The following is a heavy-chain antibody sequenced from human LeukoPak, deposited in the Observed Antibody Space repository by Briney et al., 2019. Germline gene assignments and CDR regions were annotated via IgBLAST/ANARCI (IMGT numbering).Heavy chain of an antibody. V-gene: IGHV3-21*01. D-gene: IGHD2-15*01. CDR2: ISSSSSYI. J-gene: IGHJ6*02. CDR3: ARGGYCSGGSCYLINYYYYGMDV. CDR1: GFTFSSYS. Sequence: GGSLRLSCAASGFTFSSYSMNWVRQAPGKGLEWVSSISSSSSYIYYADSVKGRFTISRDNAKNSLYLQRNSLRAEDTAVYYCARGGYCSGGSCYLINYYYYGMDVWGQGTTVTVSS.